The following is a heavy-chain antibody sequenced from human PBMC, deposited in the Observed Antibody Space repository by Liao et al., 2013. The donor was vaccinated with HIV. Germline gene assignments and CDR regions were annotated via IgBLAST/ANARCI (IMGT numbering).Heavy chain of an antibody. V-gene: IGHV4-61*02. CDR2: IYTSGST. J-gene: IGHJ3*02. Sequence: QVQLQESGPGLVKPSQTLSLTCTVSGGSISSGSYYWSWIRQPAGKGLEWIGRIYTSGSTNYNPSLKSRVTISVDTSKNQFSLKLSSVTAADTAVYYCARDYWGLGPDAFDIWGQGTMVTVSS. D-gene: IGHD7-27*01. CDR1: GGSISSGSYY. CDR3: ARDYWGLGPDAFDI.